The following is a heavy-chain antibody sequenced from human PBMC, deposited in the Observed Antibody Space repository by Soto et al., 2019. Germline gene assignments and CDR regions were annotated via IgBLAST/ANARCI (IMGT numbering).Heavy chain of an antibody. V-gene: IGHV3-74*03. J-gene: IGHJ4*02. Sequence: LGLSCAASGFSLSPYWMHWVRQVPGRGLEWVARLSSDGFGAAYADSVKGRFFISRDIARNTLSLQMNSLRADDTAVYYCARDLGGPDYWGRGTSVTVSS. CDR1: GFSLSPYW. D-gene: IGHD3-16*01. CDR2: LSSDGFGA. CDR3: ARDLGGPDY.